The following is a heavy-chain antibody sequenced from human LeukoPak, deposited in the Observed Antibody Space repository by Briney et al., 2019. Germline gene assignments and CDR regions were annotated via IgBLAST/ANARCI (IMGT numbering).Heavy chain of an antibody. J-gene: IGHJ3*02. V-gene: IGHV1-8*02. Sequence: ASVKVSCKASGYTFTSYGISWVRQATGQGLEWMGWMNPNSGNTGYAQKFQGRVTMTRNTSISTAFMELSSLRSEDTAVYYCARSLGYSSGWYDAFDIWGQGTMVTVSS. CDR2: MNPNSGNT. D-gene: IGHD6-19*01. CDR3: ARSLGYSSGWYDAFDI. CDR1: GYTFTSYG.